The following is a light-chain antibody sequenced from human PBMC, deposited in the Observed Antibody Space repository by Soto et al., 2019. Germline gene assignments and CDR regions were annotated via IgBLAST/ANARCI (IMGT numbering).Light chain of an antibody. V-gene: IGKV3-20*01. CDR1: QSVSSFY. CDR2: DVS. CDR3: QQYGSSPK. Sequence: EIVLTQSPGTLSLSPGERATLSCRASQSVSSFYLAWYQEKPGQAPRLLIYDVSSRATGIPDRFSGSGSGTDFTFTISRLEPEDFAVYYCQQYGSSPKFGQGTKVEIK. J-gene: IGKJ1*01.